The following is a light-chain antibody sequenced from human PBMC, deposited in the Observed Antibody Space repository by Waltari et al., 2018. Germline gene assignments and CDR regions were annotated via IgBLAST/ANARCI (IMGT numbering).Light chain of an antibody. V-gene: IGLV10-54*04. CDR2: RNN. Sequence: QAVLTHPPSVSTGLRQTATLTSTGNNNNVGYEGATWRQQHQGPPPKLQFYRNNHPPSGISEIFSASRSGSTSSLTITGLQTEDEADYYCSAWDRSLSAWVFGGGTKLTVL. CDR3: SAWDRSLSAWV. J-gene: IGLJ3*02. CDR1: NNNVGYEG.